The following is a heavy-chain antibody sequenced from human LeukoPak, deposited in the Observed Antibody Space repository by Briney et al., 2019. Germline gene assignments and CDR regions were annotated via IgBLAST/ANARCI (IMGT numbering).Heavy chain of an antibody. J-gene: IGHJ4*02. V-gene: IGHV3-23*01. CDR2: ISDSGGST. Sequence: PGGSLRLSCAASGFTFSSYAMNWVRQAPGKGLEWVSVISDSGGSTYYADSVKGRFTISRDNSKNTLYLQMNSLRAEDTAVYYCAKDEEDIVVVVAAYWGQGTLVTVSS. CDR3: AKDEEDIVVVVAAY. CDR1: GFTFSSYA. D-gene: IGHD2-15*01.